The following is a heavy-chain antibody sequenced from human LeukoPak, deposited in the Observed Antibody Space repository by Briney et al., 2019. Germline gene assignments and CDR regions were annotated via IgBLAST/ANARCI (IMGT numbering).Heavy chain of an antibody. V-gene: IGHV4-39*02. CDR3: AREGDYDFWSGPSWFDP. CDR2: IYYSGST. J-gene: IGHJ5*02. CDR1: GDSVSRSDSY. Sequence: SETLSLTCSVSGDSVSRSDSYWGWIRQPPGKGLEWIGSIYYSGSTYYNPSLKSRVTISVDTSKNQFSLKLSSVTAADTAVYYCAREGDYDFWSGPSWFDPWGQGTLVTVSS. D-gene: IGHD3-3*01.